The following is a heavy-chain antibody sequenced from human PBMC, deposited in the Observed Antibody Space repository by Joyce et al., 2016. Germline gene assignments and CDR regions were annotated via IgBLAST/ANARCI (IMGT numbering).Heavy chain of an antibody. CDR3: AKGGGLQTYHAKGYFDY. CDR2: ISSESDGRPA. J-gene: IGHJ4*02. CDR1: GFTFTDAW. D-gene: IGHD2-15*01. Sequence: EVQLVESGGGFVKPGGSLRLSCGGFGFTFTDAWMNWVRQAPGKGLEWVGRISSESDGRPAEYAASEKGRFVISRDGSQNTLFLHMNNLKTEDTAVYYCAKGGGLQTYHAKGYFDYWGQGTLVTVSS. V-gene: IGHV3-15*07.